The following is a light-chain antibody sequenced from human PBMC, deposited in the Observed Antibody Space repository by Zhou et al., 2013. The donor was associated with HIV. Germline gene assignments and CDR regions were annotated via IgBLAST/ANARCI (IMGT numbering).Light chain of an antibody. CDR2: AAS. Sequence: DIQMTQSPSSLSASVGDRVTITCRASQSISSYVNWYQQKPGKAPKLLIYAASRLQSGVPLRFSGSGSGTDFILTISSLQPEDSATYYCQQSYSTPYTFGQGTKLEIK. V-gene: IGKV1-39*01. CDR1: QSISSY. J-gene: IGKJ2*01. CDR3: QQSYSTPYT.